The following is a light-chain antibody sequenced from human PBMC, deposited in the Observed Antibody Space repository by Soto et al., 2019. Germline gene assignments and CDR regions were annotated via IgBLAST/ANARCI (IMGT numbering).Light chain of an antibody. V-gene: IGKV1-5*01. Sequence: DIQMTQSPSSLSASVGHSVTITCRASQSISNWLAWYQQKPGTAPKLLIYHAATLESGDPSRFSGSGSETELTLTISSLQPDEFATYYCQQYNSYSFGPGTQVEIK. CDR2: HAA. CDR3: QQYNSYS. CDR1: QSISNW. J-gene: IGKJ1*01.